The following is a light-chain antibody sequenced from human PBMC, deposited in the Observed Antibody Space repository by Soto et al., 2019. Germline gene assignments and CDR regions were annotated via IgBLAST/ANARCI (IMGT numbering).Light chain of an antibody. Sequence: QSGLTQPPSVSGAPGQRVTISCTGSSSNIGAGYDVHWYQQLPGTAPKLLIYGNSNRPSGVPDRFSGSKSGTSASLAITGLQAEDEADYYCQSYDSSLSGGVFGGGTKVTVL. CDR1: SSNIGAGYD. CDR2: GNS. V-gene: IGLV1-40*01. CDR3: QSYDSSLSGGV. J-gene: IGLJ3*02.